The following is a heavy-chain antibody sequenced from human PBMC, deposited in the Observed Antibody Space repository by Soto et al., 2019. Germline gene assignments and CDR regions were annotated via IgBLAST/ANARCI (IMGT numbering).Heavy chain of an antibody. CDR3: ARMAGIVGATQYFDY. J-gene: IGHJ4*02. CDR2: INPSGGST. Sequence: ASVKVSCKASGYTFTSYYMHWVRQAPGQGLEWMGIINPSGGSTSYAQKFQGRVTMTRDTSTSTVYMELSSLRSEDTAVYYCARMAGIVGATQYFDYWGQGTLVTVSS. V-gene: IGHV1-46*01. CDR1: GYTFTSYY. D-gene: IGHD1-26*01.